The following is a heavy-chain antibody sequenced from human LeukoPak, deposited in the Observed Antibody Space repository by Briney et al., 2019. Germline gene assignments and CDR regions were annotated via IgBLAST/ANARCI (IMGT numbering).Heavy chain of an antibody. CDR2: ISSSGDST. D-gene: IGHD6-6*01. CDR1: GFTFSSYA. V-gene: IGHV3-23*01. Sequence: GGSLRLSCAASGFTFSSYAMRWVRQAPGKWLKWASAISSSGDSTIHAGSVKGRFTISRDNSKNTVYLQMNSLRAEDTAVYYCAKGGSPSGPYYYGMDVWGQGTTVTVSS. J-gene: IGHJ6*02. CDR3: AKGGSPSGPYYYGMDV.